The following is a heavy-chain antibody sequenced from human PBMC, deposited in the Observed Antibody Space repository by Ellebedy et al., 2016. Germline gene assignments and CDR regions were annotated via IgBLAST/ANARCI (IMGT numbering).Heavy chain of an antibody. V-gene: IGHV1-58*02. J-gene: IGHJ6*03. CDR3: AADKGTTVTDYFYFYMDV. D-gene: IGHD4-17*01. CDR1: GFTFTSSA. CDR2: IVVGSGNT. Sequence: SVKVSCKASGFTFTSSAMQWVRQARGQRLEWIGWIVVGSGNTKYAQRFQERVTITRDMSTSTAYMELLSLRSEDTAVYYCAADKGTTVTDYFYFYMDVWGKGTTVTVSS.